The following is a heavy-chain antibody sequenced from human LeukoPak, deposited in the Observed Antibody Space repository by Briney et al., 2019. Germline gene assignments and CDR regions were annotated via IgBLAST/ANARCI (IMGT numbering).Heavy chain of an antibody. J-gene: IGHJ4*02. CDR2: ISPYNGDT. CDR3: ARDHGESATTDTFDY. CDR1: GYTFVTYG. V-gene: IGHV1-18*01. Sequence: ASVKVSCKASGYTFVTYGISWVRQAPGQGLEWMGWISPYNGDTNYAQNLRGRVTMTTDTSTSTVYMKLRSLRSDDTAVYYCARDHGESATTDTFDYWGQGVLVTVSS. D-gene: IGHD3-10*01.